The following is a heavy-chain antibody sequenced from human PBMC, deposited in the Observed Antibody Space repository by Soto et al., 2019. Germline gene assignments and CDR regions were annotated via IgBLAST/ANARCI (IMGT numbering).Heavy chain of an antibody. D-gene: IGHD3-16*01. V-gene: IGHV1-69*06. J-gene: IGHJ3*02. CDR1: GGTFSSYA. Sequence: SVKVSCKASGGTFSSYAISWVRQAPGQGLEWMGGIIPIFGTANYAQKFQGRVTITADKSTSTAYMELSSLRSEDTAVYYCASLIMITFGGVTGGAFDIWGQGTMVTVS. CDR2: IIPIFGTA. CDR3: ASLIMITFGGVTGGAFDI.